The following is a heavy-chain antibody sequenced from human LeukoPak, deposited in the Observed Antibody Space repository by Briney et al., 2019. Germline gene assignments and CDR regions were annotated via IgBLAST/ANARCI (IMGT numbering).Heavy chain of an antibody. V-gene: IGHV4-30-2*05. CDR2: IYHSGST. CDR3: ARGIDGSGKYGMDV. CDR1: GGSISSGGYY. D-gene: IGHD3-10*01. Sequence: KTSETLSLTCTVSGGSISSGGYYWSWIRQPPGKGLEWIGYIYHSGSTYYNPSLKSRVTISVDTSKNQFSLKLSSVTAADTAVYYCARGIDGSGKYGMDVWGQGTTVTVSS. J-gene: IGHJ6*02.